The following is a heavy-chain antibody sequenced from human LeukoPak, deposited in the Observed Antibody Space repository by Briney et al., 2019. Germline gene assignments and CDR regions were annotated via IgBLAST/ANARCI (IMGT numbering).Heavy chain of an antibody. V-gene: IGHV3-30*04. D-gene: IGHD3-10*01. Sequence: QPGGSLRLSCAASGFTFSSYAMHWVRQAPGKGLEWVAVISYDGSNKYYADSVKGRFTISRDNSKNTLYLQMNSLRAEDTAVYYCAKDVITMVPSCPDYWGQGTLVTVSS. J-gene: IGHJ4*02. CDR1: GFTFSSYA. CDR2: ISYDGSNK. CDR3: AKDVITMVPSCPDY.